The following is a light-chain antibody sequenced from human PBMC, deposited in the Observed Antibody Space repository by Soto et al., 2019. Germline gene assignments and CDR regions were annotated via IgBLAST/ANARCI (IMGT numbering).Light chain of an antibody. J-gene: IGLJ1*01. Sequence: QSVLTQPPSASGSPGQSVTISCTGTKNDIGVYDFVSWYQHHPGKAPRLIIYEVVQRPSGVPDRFSGPKSGNTASLTVSGLQAADEADYFCKSYAGSNTYVFGSGTKVT. V-gene: IGLV2-8*01. CDR2: EVV. CDR1: KNDIGVYDF. CDR3: KSYAGSNTYV.